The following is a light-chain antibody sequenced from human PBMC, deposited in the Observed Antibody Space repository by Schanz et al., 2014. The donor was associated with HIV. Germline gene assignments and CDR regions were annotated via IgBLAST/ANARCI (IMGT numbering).Light chain of an antibody. J-gene: IGLJ3*02. V-gene: IGLV1-44*01. CDR1: SSNIGSNY. CDR3: ATWDDGLKGWV. CDR2: ATY. Sequence: QSVLTQPPSASGTPGQRVTILCSGSSSNIGSNYANWYQPLPGTAPKLLIYATYQRPSGVPDRFSGSGSATSASLAISGLQSEDEAVYYCATWDDGLKGWVFGGGTKVTVL.